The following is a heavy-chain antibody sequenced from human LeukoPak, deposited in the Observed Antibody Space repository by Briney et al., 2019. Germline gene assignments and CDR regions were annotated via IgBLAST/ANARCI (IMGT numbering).Heavy chain of an antibody. V-gene: IGHV3-9*01. CDR2: ISWNSGSI. D-gene: IGHD2-21*02. CDR1: GFTFDDYA. Sequence: GGSLRLSCAASGFTFDDYAMHWVRQAPGKGLECGSGISWNSGSIGYADSVKGRFTISRDNAKNSLYLQMNSLRAEDTALYYCAKDSGPGSAYCGGDCYWVRSYYYYGMDVWGQGTTVTVSS. J-gene: IGHJ6*02. CDR3: AKDSGPGSAYCGGDCYWVRSYYYYGMDV.